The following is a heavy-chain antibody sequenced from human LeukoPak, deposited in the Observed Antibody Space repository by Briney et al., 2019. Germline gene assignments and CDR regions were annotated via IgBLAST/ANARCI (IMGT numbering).Heavy chain of an antibody. CDR2: ISYDGSIK. Sequence: PGRSLRLSCAASGFTFSSYAMHWVRQAPGKGLEWVAVISYDGSIKYYADSVKGRFTISRDNSKNTLYLQMNSLRAEDTAVYYCARGPSWGQGTLVTVSS. V-gene: IGHV3-30*04. J-gene: IGHJ5*02. CDR1: GFTFSSYA. CDR3: ARGPS.